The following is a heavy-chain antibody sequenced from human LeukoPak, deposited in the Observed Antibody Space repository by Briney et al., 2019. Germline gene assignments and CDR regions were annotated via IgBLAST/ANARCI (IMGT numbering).Heavy chain of an antibody. D-gene: IGHD3-10*01. CDR1: RFIFSSYW. V-gene: IGHV3-30*03. J-gene: IGHJ3*02. CDR2: ISYDGSNK. Sequence: GGSLRLSCATSRFIFSSYWMTWVRRTPGKGLEWVAVISYDGSNKYYADSVKGRFTISRDNSKNTLYLQMNSLRAEDTAVYYCARDLRGEHDAFDIWGQGTMVTVSS. CDR3: ARDLRGEHDAFDI.